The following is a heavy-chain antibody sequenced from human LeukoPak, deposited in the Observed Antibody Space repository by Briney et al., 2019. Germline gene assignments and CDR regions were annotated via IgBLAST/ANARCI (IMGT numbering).Heavy chain of an antibody. CDR2: IYTSGST. Sequence: SETLSLTCTVSGGSISSYYWSWIRQPAGKGLEWIGRIYTSGSTNYNPSLKSRVTMSVDKSKNQFSLKMSSVTAADTAVYYCARVADTAMVPPADWFDPWGQGTLVTVSS. CDR3: ARVADTAMVPPADWFDP. J-gene: IGHJ5*02. D-gene: IGHD5-18*01. CDR1: GGSISSYY. V-gene: IGHV4-4*07.